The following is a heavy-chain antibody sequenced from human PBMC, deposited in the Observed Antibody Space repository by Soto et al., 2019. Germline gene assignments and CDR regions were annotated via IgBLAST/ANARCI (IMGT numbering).Heavy chain of an antibody. CDR3: ARSRYSYGLPDY. Sequence: GGSLRLSCAASGFTFSDYYMSWIRQAPGKGLEWISYISGSNSYTNYAASVKGRFTISRDNAKNSLYLQMNSLRAEDTAVYYCARSRYSYGLPDYWGQGTLVTVS. J-gene: IGHJ4*02. V-gene: IGHV3-11*03. D-gene: IGHD5-18*01. CDR2: ISGSNSYT. CDR1: GFTFSDYY.